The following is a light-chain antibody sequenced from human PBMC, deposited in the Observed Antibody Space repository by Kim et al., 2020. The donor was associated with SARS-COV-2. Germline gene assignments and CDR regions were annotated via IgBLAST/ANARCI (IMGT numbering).Light chain of an antibody. CDR3: QQYNSYPRT. CDR2: ATS. J-gene: IGKJ4*02. CDR1: QGISSW. V-gene: IGKV1D-16*01. Sequence: ASVGDRGTITCRASQGISSWLAWYQQKPEKAPNSLIYATSSVQSGVPSRFCGSGSGTDVTLPISSLQPEDFATYYCQQYNSYPRTFGRGTKVDIK.